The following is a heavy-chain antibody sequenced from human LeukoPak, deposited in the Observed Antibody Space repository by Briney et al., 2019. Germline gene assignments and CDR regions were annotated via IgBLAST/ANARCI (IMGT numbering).Heavy chain of an antibody. D-gene: IGHD6-13*01. J-gene: IGHJ5*02. V-gene: IGHV3-30*02. CDR2: IRYDGSNK. CDR3: ARGSKYTSSWSRNKWFDP. Sequence: GGSLRLSCAASGFTFSSYGMHWVRQAPGKGLEWVAFIRYDGSNKYYADSVKGRFTISRDNSKNTLYLQMNSLRAEDTAAYYCARGSKYTSSWSRNKWFDPWGQGTLVTVSS. CDR1: GFTFSSYG.